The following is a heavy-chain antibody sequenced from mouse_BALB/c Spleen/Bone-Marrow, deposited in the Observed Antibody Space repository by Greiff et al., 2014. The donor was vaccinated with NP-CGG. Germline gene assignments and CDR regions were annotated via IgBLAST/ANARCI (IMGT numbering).Heavy chain of an antibody. CDR3: ARDHFDY. CDR1: GYTFSSYW. Sequence: VKLQEPGAELMKPGASVKISCKATGYTFSSYWIEWIKQRPGHGLEWIGEILPGSVTTNYNGRFKGKATFTADTSSNTAYMQLSSLTSEDSAVYYCARDHFDYWGPGTTLTVSS. J-gene: IGHJ2*01. V-gene: IGHV1-9*01. CDR2: ILPGSVTT.